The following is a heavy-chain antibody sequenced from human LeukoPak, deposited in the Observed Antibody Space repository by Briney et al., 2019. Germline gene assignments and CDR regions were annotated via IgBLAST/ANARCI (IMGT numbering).Heavy chain of an antibody. CDR3: ARPYYYDSRVDP. CDR1: GGSISTINYY. D-gene: IGHD3-22*01. Sequence: PWETLSLTCTVSGGSISTINYYWGWIRQPPGKGLEWIGSIDYSGNTYYDPSLRSRVTISADTSENQFSLKLSSVTAADTAVYYCARPYYYDSRVDPWGQGTLVTVSS. V-gene: IGHV4-39*07. J-gene: IGHJ5*02. CDR2: IDYSGNT.